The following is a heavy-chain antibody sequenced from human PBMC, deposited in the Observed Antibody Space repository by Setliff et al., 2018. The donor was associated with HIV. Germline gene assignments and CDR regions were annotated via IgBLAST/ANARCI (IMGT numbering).Heavy chain of an antibody. CDR3: ARVGSGWPYFDY. Sequence: ASVKVSCKASGYTFTSYYIHWVRQAPGQGLEWMGRINPSGGSTSYAQKFQGRVTVTTDTSTSTAYMELRSLRSDDTAVYYCARVGSGWPYFDYWGQGTLVTVSS. CDR1: GYTFTSYY. J-gene: IGHJ4*02. CDR2: INPSGGST. V-gene: IGHV1-46*01. D-gene: IGHD6-19*01.